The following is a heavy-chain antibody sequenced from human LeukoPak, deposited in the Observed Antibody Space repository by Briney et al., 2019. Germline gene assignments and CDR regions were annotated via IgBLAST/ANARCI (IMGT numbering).Heavy chain of an antibody. CDR3: ARGNTLCSGGSCSTNIDY. J-gene: IGHJ4*02. D-gene: IGHD2-15*01. V-gene: IGHV4-4*07. CDR1: NYFISNGYY. CDR2: IYTSGST. Sequence: SETLSLTCAVSNYFISNGYYWGWIRQPAGKGLEWTGRIYTSGSTNYNPSLKSRVTMSVDTSKNQFSLKLSSVTAADTAVYYCARGNTLCSGGSCSTNIDYWGQGTLVTVSS.